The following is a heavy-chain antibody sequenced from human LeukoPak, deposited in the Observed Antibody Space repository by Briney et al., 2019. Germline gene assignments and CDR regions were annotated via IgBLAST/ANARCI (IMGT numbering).Heavy chain of an antibody. Sequence: SETLSLTCTVSGGSISSYYWSWIRQPPGKGLEWIGYIYYSGSTNYNPSLKSRVTISVDTSKNQFSLKLSSVTAADTAVYYCARHDYYDSSGIPPFGYWGQGTLVTVSS. J-gene: IGHJ4*02. D-gene: IGHD3-22*01. CDR2: IYYSGST. V-gene: IGHV4-59*08. CDR1: GGSISSYY. CDR3: ARHDYYDSSGIPPFGY.